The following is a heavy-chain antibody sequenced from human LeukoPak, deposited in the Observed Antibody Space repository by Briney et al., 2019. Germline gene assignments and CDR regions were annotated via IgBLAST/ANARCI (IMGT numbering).Heavy chain of an antibody. D-gene: IGHD1-1*01. Sequence: GGSLRLSCAASGFTFSSLDMHWVRQPTGQGLEWVSTIGTASDTYYPGSVEGRFTLSRDNAKNSLYLQMNSLTAGDAAVYYCARGPPRGKYYYMDVWGKGTTVTVSS. CDR2: IGTASDT. CDR3: ARGPPRGKYYYMDV. CDR1: GFTFSSLD. J-gene: IGHJ6*03. V-gene: IGHV3-13*01.